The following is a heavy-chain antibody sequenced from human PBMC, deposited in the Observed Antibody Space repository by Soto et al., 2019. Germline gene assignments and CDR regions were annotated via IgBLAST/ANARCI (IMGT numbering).Heavy chain of an antibody. Sequence: QITLKESGPTLVKPTQTLTLTCTFSGFSLSTSGVGVGWIRQPPGKALEWLALIYWDDDKRYSPSLKSRLTFTKDTSKNQVVLTMTNMDPVDTATYYCAHSKSTVTSSQYFQHWGQGTLVTVSS. J-gene: IGHJ1*01. V-gene: IGHV2-5*02. CDR2: IYWDDDK. CDR3: AHSKSTVTSSQYFQH. CDR1: GFSLSTSGVG. D-gene: IGHD4-17*01.